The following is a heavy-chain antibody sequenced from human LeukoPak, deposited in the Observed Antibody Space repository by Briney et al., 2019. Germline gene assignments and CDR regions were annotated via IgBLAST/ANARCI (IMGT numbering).Heavy chain of an antibody. CDR2: IYYSGST. D-gene: IGHD4-23*01. V-gene: IGHV4-39*07. CDR1: GGSISSSSYY. CDR3: ATIAVVTQTLDY. Sequence: RTSETLSLTCTVSGGSISSSSYYWGWIRQPPGKGLEWIGSIYYSGSTYYNPSLKSRVTISVDTSKNQFSLKLSSVTAADTAVYYCATIAVVTQTLDYWGQGTLVTVSS. J-gene: IGHJ4*02.